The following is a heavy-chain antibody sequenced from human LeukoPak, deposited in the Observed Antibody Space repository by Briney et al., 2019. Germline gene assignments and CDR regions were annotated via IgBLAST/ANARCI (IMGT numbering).Heavy chain of an antibody. CDR3: AREGKLTGYFGGLGFNY. V-gene: IGHV4-59*01. J-gene: IGHJ4*02. CDR2: IDYSGNT. CDR1: GGSISSYY. D-gene: IGHD6-19*01. Sequence: SEALSLTCTVSGGSISSYYWSWIRQAPGKGLEWIANIDYSGNTIYNPALKSRVTMSVDTSKNQFSLNLTSVTAADTAVYYCAREGKLTGYFGGLGFNYWGQGILVTVSS.